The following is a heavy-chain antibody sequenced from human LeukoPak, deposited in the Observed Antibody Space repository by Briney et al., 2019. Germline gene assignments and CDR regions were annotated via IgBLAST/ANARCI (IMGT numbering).Heavy chain of an antibody. J-gene: IGHJ4*02. CDR1: GFTFSSYG. CDR3: AKDYDSSFDY. Sequence: GGSLRLSCAASGFTFSSYGVHRVRQAPGKGLEWVAVISYDGSNKYYADSVKGRFTISRDNSKNTLYLQMNSLRAEDTAVYYCAKDYDSSFDYWGQGTLVTVSS. D-gene: IGHD3-3*01. V-gene: IGHV3-30*18. CDR2: ISYDGSNK.